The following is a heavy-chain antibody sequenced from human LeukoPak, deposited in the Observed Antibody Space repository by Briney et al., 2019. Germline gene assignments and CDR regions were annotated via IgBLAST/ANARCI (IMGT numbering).Heavy chain of an antibody. J-gene: IGHJ4*02. V-gene: IGHV4-38-2*02. Sequence: PSETLSLTCTVSGYSISSGYYWGWIRQPPGQGLEWIGSIYHSGSTYYNPSLKSRVTISVDTSKNQFSLKLSSVTAADTAVYYCARAQPTYYDFWSGYNAHLDYWGQGTLVTVSS. CDR1: GYSISSGYY. D-gene: IGHD3-3*01. CDR3: ARAQPTYYDFWSGYNAHLDY. CDR2: IYHSGST.